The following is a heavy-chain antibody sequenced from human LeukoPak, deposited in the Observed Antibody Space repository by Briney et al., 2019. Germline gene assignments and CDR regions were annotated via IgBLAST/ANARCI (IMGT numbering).Heavy chain of an antibody. Sequence: ASVKVSCKASGYTFTSYSISWVRQAPGQGLEWLGWVRGYNGDTNYAQKIQGRVSMTTDTSTTTVYMELRSLTSDDTAVYYCARDGSRKDSTLFDYWGQGTLVIVSS. V-gene: IGHV1-18*01. CDR2: VRGYNGDT. D-gene: IGHD6-13*01. J-gene: IGHJ4*02. CDR1: GYTFTSYS. CDR3: ARDGSRKDSTLFDY.